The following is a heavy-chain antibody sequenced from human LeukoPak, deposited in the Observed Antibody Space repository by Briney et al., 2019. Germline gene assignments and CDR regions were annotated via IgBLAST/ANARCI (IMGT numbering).Heavy chain of an antibody. D-gene: IGHD3-22*01. Sequence: GASVKVSCNASGGTFSSYAISWVRQAPGQGLEWMGRIIPILGIANYAQKFQGRVTITTDESTSTAYMELSSLRSEDTAVYYCARLEGPEYYYDSSGYYYGYWGQGTLVTVSS. V-gene: IGHV1-69*04. J-gene: IGHJ4*02. CDR3: ARLEGPEYYYDSSGYYYGY. CDR2: IIPILGIA. CDR1: GGTFSSYA.